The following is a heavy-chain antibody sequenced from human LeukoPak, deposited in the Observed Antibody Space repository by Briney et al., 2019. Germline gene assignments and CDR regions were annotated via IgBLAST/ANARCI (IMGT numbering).Heavy chain of an antibody. CDR2: INAGNGNT. CDR1: GYTFTSYA. V-gene: IGHV1-3*01. Sequence: ASVKVSCKASGYTFTSYAMHWVRQAPGQRLEWMGWINAGNGNTQYLQKFQDGVTITRDTSASTAYMELSSLRSEDTAVYYCARLYSGYDLWGQGTLVTVSS. J-gene: IGHJ4*02. D-gene: IGHD5-12*01. CDR3: ARLYSGYDL.